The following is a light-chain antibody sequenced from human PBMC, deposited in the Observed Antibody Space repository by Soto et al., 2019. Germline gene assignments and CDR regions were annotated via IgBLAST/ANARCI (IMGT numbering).Light chain of an antibody. CDR2: GAS. V-gene: IGKV3-15*01. Sequence: EIVMTQSPATLSVSQGERATLSCRASESVSSNLAWYQQKPGQAPRLLIYGASTRATGIPARFSGSGSGKEFTLNISSLQSEDFAVYYCQQYNKWPLTFGGGTKVEIK. J-gene: IGKJ4*01. CDR1: ESVSSN. CDR3: QQYNKWPLT.